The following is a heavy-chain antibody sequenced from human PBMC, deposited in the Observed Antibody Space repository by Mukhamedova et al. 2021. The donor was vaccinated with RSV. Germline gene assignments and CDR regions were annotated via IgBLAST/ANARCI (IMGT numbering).Heavy chain of an antibody. Sequence: QKFQGRVTITRDTSASTAYMELSSLRSEDTAVYYCARDFRADYYDSSGGFDIWGQGTMVTVSS. D-gene: IGHD3-22*01. V-gene: IGHV1-3*01. J-gene: IGHJ3*02. CDR3: ARDFRADYYDSSGGFDI.